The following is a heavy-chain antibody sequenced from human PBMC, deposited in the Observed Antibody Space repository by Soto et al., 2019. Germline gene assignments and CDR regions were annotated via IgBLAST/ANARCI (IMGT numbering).Heavy chain of an antibody. CDR3: AREDTRSYGSGSYLNYYYYGMDV. D-gene: IGHD3-10*01. CDR2: IKQDGSEK. J-gene: IGHJ6*02. V-gene: IGHV3-7*03. CDR1: GFTFSSYW. Sequence: LRLSCAASGFTFSSYWMSWVRQAPGKGLEWVANIKQDGSEKYYVDSVKGRFTISRDNAKNSLYLQMNSLRAEDTAVYYCAREDTRSYGSGSYLNYYYYGMDVWGQGTTVTVSS.